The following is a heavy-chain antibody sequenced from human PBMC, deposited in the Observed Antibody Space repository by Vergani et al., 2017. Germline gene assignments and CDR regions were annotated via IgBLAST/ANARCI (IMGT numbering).Heavy chain of an antibody. Sequence: QVQLQESGPGLVKPSETLSLTCTVSGGSISSYYWSWIRQPPGKGLEWIGYIYYSGSTNYNPSLKSRVTISVDTSKNQFSLKLSSVTAADTAVYYCARGPLPIDYWGQGTLVTVSS. V-gene: IGHV4-59*12. J-gene: IGHJ4*02. CDR3: ARGPLPIDY. CDR1: GGSISSYY. CDR2: IYYSGST.